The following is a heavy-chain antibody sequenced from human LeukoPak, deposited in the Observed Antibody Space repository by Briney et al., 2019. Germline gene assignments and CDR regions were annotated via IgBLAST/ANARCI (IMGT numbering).Heavy chain of an antibody. J-gene: IGHJ4*02. Sequence: SETLSLTCTVSGGSISSHYWSWIRQPPGKGLEWIGYIYYSGSTNYNPSLKSRVTISVDTSKNQFSLKLSSVTAADMAVYYCARVWGYYGSGGYYPRPGYFDYWGQGTLVTVSS. CDR2: IYYSGST. CDR3: ARVWGYYGSGGYYPRPGYFDY. V-gene: IGHV4-59*11. D-gene: IGHD3-10*01. CDR1: GGSISSHY.